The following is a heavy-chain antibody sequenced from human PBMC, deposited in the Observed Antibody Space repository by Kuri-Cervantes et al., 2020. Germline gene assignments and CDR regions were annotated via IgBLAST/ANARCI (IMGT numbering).Heavy chain of an antibody. CDR2: ISYDGGNK. Sequence: GGSLRLSCAASGFTFSSYAMHWVRQAPGKGLEWVAVISYDGGNKYYADSVKGRFTISRDNSKNTLYLQMNSLRAEDTAVYYCARDPIPTYYYGMDVWGQGTTVTVSS. CDR3: ARDPIPTYYYGMDV. V-gene: IGHV3-30-3*01. J-gene: IGHJ6*02. D-gene: IGHD2-2*02. CDR1: GFTFSSYA.